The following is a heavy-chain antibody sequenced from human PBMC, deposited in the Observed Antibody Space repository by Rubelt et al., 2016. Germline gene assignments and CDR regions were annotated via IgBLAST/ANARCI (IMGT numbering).Heavy chain of an antibody. Sequence: GEGLEWVSSISSGSTYIYHADSVKGRLTISRDNSKDTLYLQMNSLRAEDTAVYYCAKVYYGTSGYYRYYFDYWGQGTLVTVSS. CDR2: ISSGSTYI. D-gene: IGHD3-22*01. CDR3: AKVYYGTSGYYRYYFDY. J-gene: IGHJ4*02. V-gene: IGHV3-21*04.